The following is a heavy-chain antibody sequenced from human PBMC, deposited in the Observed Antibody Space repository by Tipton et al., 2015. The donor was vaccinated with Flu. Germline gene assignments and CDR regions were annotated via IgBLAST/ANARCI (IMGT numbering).Heavy chain of an antibody. CDR2: IYTSGST. V-gene: IGHV4-61*02. J-gene: IGHJ4*02. D-gene: IGHD6-19*01. Sequence: TLSLTCTVSGGSISSGSYYWSWIRQHAGKGLEWIGRIYTSGSTNYNPSLKSRVTISVDTSKNQFSLKLSSVTAADTAVYYCARNISSGWYFDYWGQGTLVTVSS. CDR1: GGSISSGSYY. CDR3: ARNISSGWYFDY.